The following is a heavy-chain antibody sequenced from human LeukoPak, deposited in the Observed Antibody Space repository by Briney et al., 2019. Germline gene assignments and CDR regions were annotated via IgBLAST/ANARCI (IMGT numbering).Heavy chain of an antibody. V-gene: IGHV3-23*01. CDR1: GFTFSSYG. J-gene: IGHJ5*02. CDR2: ISGSGGST. D-gene: IGHD3-10*01. CDR3: AKDNAPYYYGSGA. Sequence: GGSLRLSCAASGFTFSSYGMGWVRQAPGKGLEWVSAISGSGGSTYYADSVKGRFTISRDNSKNTLYLRMNSLRAEDTAVYYCAKDNAPYYYGSGAWGQGTLVTVSS.